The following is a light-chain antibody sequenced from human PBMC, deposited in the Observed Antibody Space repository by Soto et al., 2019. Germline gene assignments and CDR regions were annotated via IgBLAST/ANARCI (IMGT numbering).Light chain of an antibody. Sequence: EIVLTQSPGTLSLSPGERATLSCRASQSVSSSYLSWYQHEVVQSPGLLVSESCSSATGIPARFSGSGAGTELTPTISSLQSEDFAVNFCHQYNNWQTWTFGQGTKVDIK. CDR3: HQYNNWQTWT. CDR2: ESC. V-gene: IGKV3-15*01. CDR1: QSVSSSY. J-gene: IGKJ1*01.